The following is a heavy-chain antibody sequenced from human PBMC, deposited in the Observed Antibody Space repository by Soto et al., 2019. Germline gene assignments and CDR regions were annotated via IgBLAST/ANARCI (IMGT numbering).Heavy chain of an antibody. V-gene: IGHV1-46*01. D-gene: IGHD1-7*01. CDR1: GYTFTSYY. CDR2: INP. Sequence: ASVKVSCKASGYTFTSYYMHWVRQAPGQGLEWMGMINPSLKSRVTISVDTSRNQFSLKLSSVTAADTAVYYCATRFWNYVGWFDPWGQGTLVTVSS. J-gene: IGHJ5*02. CDR3: ATRFWNYVGWFDP.